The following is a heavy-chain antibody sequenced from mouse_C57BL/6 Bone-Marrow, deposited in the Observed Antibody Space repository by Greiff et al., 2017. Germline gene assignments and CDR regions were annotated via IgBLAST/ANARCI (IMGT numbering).Heavy chain of an antibody. Sequence: QVQLQQPGAELVKPGASVKMSCKASGYTFTSYWITWVKQRPGQGLEWIGDIYPGSGSTNYNEKFKSKATLTVDTSSSTADMQLSRLTSEDSAVYYCARPYYSNYWYFDVWGTGTTVTVSS. CDR3: ARPYYSNYWYFDV. V-gene: IGHV1-55*01. CDR1: GYTFTSYW. D-gene: IGHD2-5*01. J-gene: IGHJ1*03. CDR2: IYPGSGST.